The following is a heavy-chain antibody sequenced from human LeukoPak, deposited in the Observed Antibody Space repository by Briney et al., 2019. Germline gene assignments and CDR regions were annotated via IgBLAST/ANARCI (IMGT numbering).Heavy chain of an antibody. D-gene: IGHD6-6*01. V-gene: IGHV3-21*01. Sequence: GGSLRLSCAASGFTFSSFSMNWVRQAPGKGLEWVSSITSGNYMYYADSVKGRFTISRDNAKNSLYLQIKSLRAEDTAVYYCAREVEGYSSSSEDYWGQGTLVTVSS. J-gene: IGHJ4*02. CDR2: ITSGNYM. CDR3: AREVEGYSSSSEDY. CDR1: GFTFSSFS.